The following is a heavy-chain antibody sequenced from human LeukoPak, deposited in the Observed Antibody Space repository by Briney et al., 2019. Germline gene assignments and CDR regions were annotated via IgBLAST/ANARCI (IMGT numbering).Heavy chain of an antibody. Sequence: GGSLRLSCAASGFTFSSYAMHWVRQAPGKGLEWVAVISYDGSSKYYADSVKGRFTISRDNSKNTLYLQMNSLRAEDTAVYYCARGGALLWFGELLEGFDYWGQGTLVTVSS. D-gene: IGHD3-10*01. CDR3: ARGGALLWFGELLEGFDY. V-gene: IGHV3-30*01. J-gene: IGHJ4*02. CDR2: ISYDGSSK. CDR1: GFTFSSYA.